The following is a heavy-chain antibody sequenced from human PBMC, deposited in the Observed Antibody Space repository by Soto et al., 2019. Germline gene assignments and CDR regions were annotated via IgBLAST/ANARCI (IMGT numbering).Heavy chain of an antibody. V-gene: IGHV3-23*01. CDR2: LSTSGDIT. J-gene: IGHJ6*02. CDR3: ARGDSGGSGSPASHYYSGLDV. D-gene: IGHD3-22*01. Sequence: EVQLLESGGRLVKPGGSLRLSCAASGFTFSTYAMSWVRQAPGKGLEWVSSLSTSGDITYYADSGKGRFTISRDNSKISLFLQMSRRRAEDTALYYCARGDSGGSGSPASHYYSGLDVWGQGTTVTVSS. CDR1: GFTFSTYA.